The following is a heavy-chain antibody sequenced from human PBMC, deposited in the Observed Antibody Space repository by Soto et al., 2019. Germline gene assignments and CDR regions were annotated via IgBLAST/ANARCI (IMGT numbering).Heavy chain of an antibody. CDR2: ISYDGNNE. CDR1: GFTFNNYG. CDR3: AKDLRQWLVGGVDY. J-gene: IGHJ4*02. Sequence: LRLSCAASGFTFNNYGIHWVRQAPGEGLEWVAMISYDGNNEYYADSVKGRFSVSRDNSKSTLYLQMNSLRAEDTAVYYCAKDLRQWLVGGVDYWGQGTLVTVSS. V-gene: IGHV3-30*18. D-gene: IGHD6-19*01.